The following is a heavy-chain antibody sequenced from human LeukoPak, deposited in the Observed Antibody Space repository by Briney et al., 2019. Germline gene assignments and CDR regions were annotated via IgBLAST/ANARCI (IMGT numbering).Heavy chain of an antibody. CDR1: GYILTSYG. V-gene: IGHV1-18*01. CDR3: ARDLRGYSGYDPPYFDY. CDR2: TSAYNGNT. D-gene: IGHD5-12*01. Sequence: ASVKVSCKPSGYILTSYGISWVRQAPGQGLEWMGWTSAYNGNTNYAQKLQGRVTMTTDTSTSTAYMELRSLRSDDTAVYYCARDLRGYSGYDPPYFDYWGQGTLVTVSS. J-gene: IGHJ4*02.